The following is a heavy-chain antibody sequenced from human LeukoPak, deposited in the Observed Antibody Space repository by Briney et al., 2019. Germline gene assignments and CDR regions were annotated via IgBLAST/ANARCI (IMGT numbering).Heavy chain of an antibody. CDR1: GFTFSDSW. J-gene: IGHJ3*01. Sequence: GESLRLSCAASGFTFSDSWMTWVRQVPGKGLEWVGRIKSKIDGETTEYAAPVEGRFTISRDDSKTTVYLQMSGLRTEDTALYYCTTDSGSFDVWGRGTRVTVSS. D-gene: IGHD3-10*01. V-gene: IGHV3-15*01. CDR2: IKSKIDGETT. CDR3: TTDSGSFDV.